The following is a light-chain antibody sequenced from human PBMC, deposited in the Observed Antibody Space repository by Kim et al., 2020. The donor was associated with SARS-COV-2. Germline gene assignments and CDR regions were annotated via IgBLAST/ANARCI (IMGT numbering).Light chain of an antibody. Sequence: EIVLTQSPATLSLSPGERATLSCRASESVGNYLAWYQQKLGQAPRLLIYDASNRATGIPARFSGSGSVTDFTLTISSLEPDDFAVYYCQQRSHWWTFGQGTKVDIK. J-gene: IGKJ1*01. CDR3: QQRSHWWT. CDR2: DAS. V-gene: IGKV3-11*01. CDR1: ESVGNY.